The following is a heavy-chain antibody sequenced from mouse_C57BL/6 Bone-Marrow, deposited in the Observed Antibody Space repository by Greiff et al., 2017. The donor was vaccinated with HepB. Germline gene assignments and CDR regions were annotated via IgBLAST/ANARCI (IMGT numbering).Heavy chain of an antibody. CDR1: GYTFTSYW. CDR3: ARHPMDY. CDR2: IDPSDSYT. J-gene: IGHJ4*01. Sequence: QLQQPGAELVMPGASVKLSCKASGYTFTSYWMHWVKQRPGQGLEWIGEIDPSDSYTNYNQKFKGKSTLTVDKSSSTAYMQLSSLTSEDSAVYYCARHPMDYWGQGTSVTVSS. V-gene: IGHV1-69*01.